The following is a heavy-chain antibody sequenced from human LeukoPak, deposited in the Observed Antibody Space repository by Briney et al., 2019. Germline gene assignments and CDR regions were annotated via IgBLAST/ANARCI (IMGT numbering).Heavy chain of an antibody. Sequence: GGSLRLSCATSGFTFDSYWMSWVRQAPGKGLEWVANIKDDGGEKYYVDSVKGRFTISRDNAKNSIYLQMNSLRVEDTAVYYCAREIGSAARGRWGQGTLVIVSS. CDR2: IKDDGGEK. J-gene: IGHJ4*02. D-gene: IGHD6-13*01. CDR1: GFTFDSYW. V-gene: IGHV3-7*05. CDR3: AREIGSAARGR.